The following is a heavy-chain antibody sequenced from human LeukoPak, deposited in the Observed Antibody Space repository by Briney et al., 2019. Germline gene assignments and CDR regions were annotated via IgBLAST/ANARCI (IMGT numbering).Heavy chain of an antibody. CDR3: ASQLAAAAWGAFDM. V-gene: IGHV5-51*01. CDR1: GYSFTRYW. Sequence: KPGESLKIFCKGSGYSFTRYWIVWARQMPGEGLEGIGLLSRCYSDTRYSPSFQGQVTISADKSISTAYMQWSSLKASDTAMYYCASQLAAAAWGAFDMWGGGTMVTVSS. J-gene: IGHJ3*02. CDR2: LSRCYSDT. D-gene: IGHD6-13*01.